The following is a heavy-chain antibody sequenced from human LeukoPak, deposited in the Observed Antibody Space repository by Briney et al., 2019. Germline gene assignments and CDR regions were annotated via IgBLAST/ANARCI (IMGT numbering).Heavy chain of an antibody. CDR1: GYSFTSYG. D-gene: IGHD1-26*01. CDR3: ARGPLSGSYGDY. V-gene: IGHV1-18*01. Sequence: ASVTVSCKASGYSFTSYGISWVRQAPGQGLEWMGWVSAYNGNTDYAQKFQGRVTMTTDTSTTTAYLELRSLKSDDTAVYYCARGPLSGSYGDYWGQGTLVSVSS. J-gene: IGHJ4*02. CDR2: VSAYNGNT.